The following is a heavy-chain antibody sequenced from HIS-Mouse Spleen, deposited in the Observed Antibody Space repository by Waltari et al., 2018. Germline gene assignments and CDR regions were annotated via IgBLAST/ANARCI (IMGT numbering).Heavy chain of an antibody. CDR2: ISYDGSNK. CDR1: GFTFSSYA. CDR3: ARVNSGGHDAFDI. D-gene: IGHD1-26*01. J-gene: IGHJ3*02. V-gene: IGHV3-30-3*01. Sequence: QVQLVESGGGVVQPGRSLRLSCAASGFTFSSYAMHWVRQAPGKGLEWVAVISYDGSNKYYADSVKGRFTISRDNSKNTLYLQMNSLRAEDTAVYYCARVNSGGHDAFDIWGQGTMVTVSS.